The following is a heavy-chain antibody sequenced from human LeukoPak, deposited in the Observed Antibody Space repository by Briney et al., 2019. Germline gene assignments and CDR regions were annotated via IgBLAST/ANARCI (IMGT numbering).Heavy chain of an antibody. D-gene: IGHD3-10*01. Sequence: SEPLSLTCAVYGGSFRGYYWSGIRHPPGKGLEGIGEINHSGSTKYSPSLKSRVAISVDTSKIQFSLKLSSVTAADTAVYYCARETGDVLLWFGELRSLRTAGTIDYWGQGTLVTVSS. CDR2: INHSGST. CDR1: GGSFRGYY. J-gene: IGHJ4*02. CDR3: ARETGDVLLWFGELRSLRTAGTIDY. V-gene: IGHV4-34*01.